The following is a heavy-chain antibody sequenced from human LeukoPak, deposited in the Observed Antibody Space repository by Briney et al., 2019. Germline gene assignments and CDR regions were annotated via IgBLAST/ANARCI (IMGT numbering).Heavy chain of an antibody. V-gene: IGHV4-59*01. CDR2: IPYSGSA. D-gene: IGHD3-10*01. Sequence: SETLSLTCTVTGVSITSYHWSWIRQPPGKGLEWIGYIPYSGSANYNPSLKSRATILLDTSKNQFSLRLTSVTPADTAVYYCARGQLGSGMDDPWGQGTLVTVSS. CDR3: ARGQLGSGMDDP. CDR1: GVSITSYH. J-gene: IGHJ5*02.